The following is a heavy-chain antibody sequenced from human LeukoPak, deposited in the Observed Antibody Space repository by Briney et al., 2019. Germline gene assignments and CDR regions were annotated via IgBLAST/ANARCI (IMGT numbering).Heavy chain of an antibody. CDR2: IDPSTGAT. D-gene: IGHD6-19*01. CDR1: GYTFTGYY. CDR3: ARARDSGWDEYLRH. V-gene: IGHV1-2*02. J-gene: IGHJ1*01. Sequence: ASVKVSCKASGYTFTGYYLHWVRQAPGQGFEWVGYIDPSTGATNYAQKFQGRVTLTRDTSITTAYMELIRLTSDDAALYFCARARDSGWDEYLRHSGQGTLVTVSS.